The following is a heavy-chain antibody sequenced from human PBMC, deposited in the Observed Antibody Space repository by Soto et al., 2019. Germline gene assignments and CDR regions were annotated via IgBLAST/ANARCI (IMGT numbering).Heavy chain of an antibody. Sequence: GGSLRLSCAASEFSVNSNHMNWVRQAPGKGLEWVSIIYAGGMTYYADSVRGRFTISRDISKSMVYLQMNSLRAEDTAVYYCVSRDRSVRAFDIWGQGTMVTVSS. CDR3: VSRDRSVRAFDI. V-gene: IGHV3-53*01. J-gene: IGHJ3*02. D-gene: IGHD3-22*01. CDR1: EFSVNSNH. CDR2: IYAGGMT.